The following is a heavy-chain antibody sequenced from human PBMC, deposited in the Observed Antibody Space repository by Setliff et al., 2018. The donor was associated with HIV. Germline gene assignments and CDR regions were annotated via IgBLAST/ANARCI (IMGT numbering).Heavy chain of an antibody. D-gene: IGHD3-3*01. Sequence: SETLSLTCTVSGVSTSIHYWVWIRQPAGRGLEWIGRIHTSDTTRYNPSLQSRVAMSVDTSKNQFSLKLTSMTATDTAVYYCASEKKAWSVSDSFYEYWGQGVPVTVSS. CDR3: ASEKKAWSVSDSFYEY. CDR1: GVSTSIHY. CDR2: IHTSDTT. V-gene: IGHV4-4*07. J-gene: IGHJ4*02.